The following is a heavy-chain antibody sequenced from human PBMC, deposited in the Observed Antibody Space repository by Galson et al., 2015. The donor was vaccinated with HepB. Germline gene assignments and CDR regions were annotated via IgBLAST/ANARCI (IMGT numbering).Heavy chain of an antibody. CDR3: AVIAAAGVVWFDP. D-gene: IGHD6-13*01. CDR1: GGSIRSSNW. CDR2: IYHSGST. V-gene: IGHV4-4*02. J-gene: IGHJ5*02. Sequence: LTCAVSGGSIRSSNWWRWVRQPPGKGLEWIGEIYHSGSTNYNPSLKSRVTISVDKSKNQFSLKLRSVTAADTAVYYCAVIAAAGVVWFDPWGQGTLVTVSS.